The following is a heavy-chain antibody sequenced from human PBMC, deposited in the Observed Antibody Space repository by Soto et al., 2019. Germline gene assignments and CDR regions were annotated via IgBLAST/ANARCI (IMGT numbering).Heavy chain of an antibody. D-gene: IGHD3-10*01. J-gene: IGHJ6*02. Sequence: SETLSLTCAVSGYSISSGYYWGWIRQPPGNGLEWIGSIYHSGSTYNNPSLKSRVTISVDTSKNQFSLKLSSVTAADTAVYYCARVGGYGMDVWGQGTTVTVSS. CDR3: ARVGGYGMDV. CDR1: GYSISSGYY. V-gene: IGHV4-38-2*01. CDR2: IYHSGST.